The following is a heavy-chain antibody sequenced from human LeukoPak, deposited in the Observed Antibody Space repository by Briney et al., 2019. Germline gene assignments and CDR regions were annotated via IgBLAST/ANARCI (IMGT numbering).Heavy chain of an antibody. CDR1: GFTLSSYW. CDR3: ATSTGWRFDY. CDR2: IREDGNEE. V-gene: IGHV3-7*01. J-gene: IGHJ4*02. Sequence: GGSLRLSCVASGFTLSSYWMSWVRQAPGKGLEWVANIREDGNEEYYVDSVKGRFTISRDNAKNSLWLQMNSLRAEDTAVYYCATSTGWRFDYWGQGALVTVSS. D-gene: IGHD7-27*01.